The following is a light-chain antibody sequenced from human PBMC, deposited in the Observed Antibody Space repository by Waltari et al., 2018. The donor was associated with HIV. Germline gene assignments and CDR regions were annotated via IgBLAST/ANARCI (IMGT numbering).Light chain of an antibody. CDR2: ESN. J-gene: IGLJ2*01. CDR3: QSYDSGIKVV. CDR1: SGSMASYN. V-gene: IGLV6-57*01. Sequence: NFMLTQPDSVSESPGKTITISCTRSSGSMASYNVQWYRPRPGSSPTTVIYESNQRPSGVPDRFSGSIDTSSNSASLTISGLKTEDEADYYCQSYDSGIKVVFGGGTKLTVL.